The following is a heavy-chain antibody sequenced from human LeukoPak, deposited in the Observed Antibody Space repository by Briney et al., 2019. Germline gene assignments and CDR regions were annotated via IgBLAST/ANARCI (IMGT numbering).Heavy chain of an antibody. Sequence: PGWSLRLSCAASGFTFSSYWMSWVRQAPGKGLEGVANIKYDGSEKYYVDSVKGRFTFSRDNAKNSLYLQMHSLRVEDTAVYYCARARGYDLWSGYYFDYWGQGTLVTVSS. CDR3: ARARGYDLWSGYYFDY. CDR2: IKYDGSEK. D-gene: IGHD3-3*01. CDR1: GFTFSSYW. V-gene: IGHV3-7*04. J-gene: IGHJ4*02.